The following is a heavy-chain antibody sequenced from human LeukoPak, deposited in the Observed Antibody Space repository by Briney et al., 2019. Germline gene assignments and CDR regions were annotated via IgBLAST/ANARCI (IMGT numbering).Heavy chain of an antibody. CDR2: INSDGYSI. Sequence: GGSLRLSCAASGFTFSSYWMHWVRQAPGKGLMWVSRINSDGYSISYADSVKGRFTISRDNAKKTLYLQMNSLRVEDTAAYYCARGEALAGTDYWGQGTQVTVSS. CDR3: ARGEALAGTDY. D-gene: IGHD6-19*01. V-gene: IGHV3-74*01. J-gene: IGHJ4*02. CDR1: GFTFSSYW.